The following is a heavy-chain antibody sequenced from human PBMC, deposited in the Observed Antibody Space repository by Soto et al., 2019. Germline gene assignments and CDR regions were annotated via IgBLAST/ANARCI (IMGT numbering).Heavy chain of an antibody. CDR3: ERTGSGSLDY. CDR2: IYHSGST. CDR1: GGSISSYY. D-gene: IGHD3-10*01. J-gene: IGHJ4*02. Sequence: SETLSLTCTVSGGSISSYYWSWIRQPPGKGLEWIGYIYHSGSTNYNPSLKSRVTISVDTSKNQFSLKVSSVTAADTAVYYCERTGSGSLDYWGKGTLVTVSS. V-gene: IGHV4-59*01.